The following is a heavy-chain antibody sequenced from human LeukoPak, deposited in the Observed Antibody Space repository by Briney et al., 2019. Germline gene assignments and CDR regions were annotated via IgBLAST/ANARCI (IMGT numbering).Heavy chain of an antibody. Sequence: ASVKVSCKASGYTFTGYYMHWVRQAPGQGLEWMGWINPNSGGTNYAQKFQGRVTMTRDTSISTAYMERSRLRSDDTAVYYCAREVVPAARRPYYYGMDVWGQGTTVTVSS. V-gene: IGHV1-2*02. CDR3: AREVVPAARRPYYYGMDV. CDR1: GYTFTGYY. J-gene: IGHJ6*02. D-gene: IGHD2-2*01. CDR2: INPNSGGT.